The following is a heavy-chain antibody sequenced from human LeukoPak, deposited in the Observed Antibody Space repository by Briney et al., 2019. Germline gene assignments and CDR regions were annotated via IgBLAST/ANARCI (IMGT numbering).Heavy chain of an antibody. Sequence: SETLSLTCTVSGYSISSGYYWGWIRQPPGKGLEWIGSIYHSGSTYYNPSLKSRVTISVDTSKNQFSLKLSSVTAADTAVYYCARDHSSSWYPNWYFDLWGRGTLVTVSS. CDR2: IYHSGST. D-gene: IGHD6-13*01. CDR3: ARDHSSSWYPNWYFDL. CDR1: GYSISSGYY. V-gene: IGHV4-38-2*02. J-gene: IGHJ2*01.